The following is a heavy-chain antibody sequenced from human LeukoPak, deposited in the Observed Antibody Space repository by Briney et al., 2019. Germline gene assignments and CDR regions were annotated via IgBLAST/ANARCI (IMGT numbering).Heavy chain of an antibody. CDR3: VRGLLDLGLDY. J-gene: IGHJ4*02. CDR1: RFTVGKFY. V-gene: IGHV3-64D*06. D-gene: IGHD3-3*01. CDR2: ITSDGGSI. Sequence: GGSLRPFYPASRFTVGKFYMHWVRQAPGKGLQFVSGITSDGGSIDYADSVRGRFTISRDNSKNTLYLRMTSLRVEDTALYYCVRGLLDLGLDYWGAESLVTVSS.